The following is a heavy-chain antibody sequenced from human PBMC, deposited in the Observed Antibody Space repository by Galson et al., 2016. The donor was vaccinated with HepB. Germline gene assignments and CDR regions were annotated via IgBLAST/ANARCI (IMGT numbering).Heavy chain of an antibody. CDR2: ISSSGEHI. CDR3: ARTLASSSAAAYFQH. J-gene: IGHJ1*01. CDR1: GFTFSSYA. D-gene: IGHD6-6*01. V-gene: IGHV3-21*01. Sequence: SLRLSCAASGFTFSSYAMSWVRQSPGEGLEWVSSISSSGEHISYADPVKGRFTISRDNAKNTLFLQMNSLRAEDTAVYYCARTLASSSAAAYFQHWGQGTLVTVSS.